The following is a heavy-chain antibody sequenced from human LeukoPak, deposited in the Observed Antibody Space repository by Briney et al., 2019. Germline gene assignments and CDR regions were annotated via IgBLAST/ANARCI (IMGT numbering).Heavy chain of an antibody. CDR3: AKDPTGYYYDSSGYLLPDY. V-gene: IGHV3-30*02. Sequence: GSLRLSCAASGFTFSSYGMHWVRQAPGKGLEGVAFIRYDGSNKYYADSVKGLFTISRHNSKTTLYLQMNSLRAEDTALYYCAKDPTGYYYDSSGYLLPDYWGQGTLVTVSS. D-gene: IGHD3-22*01. J-gene: IGHJ4*02. CDR2: IRYDGSNK. CDR1: GFTFSSYG.